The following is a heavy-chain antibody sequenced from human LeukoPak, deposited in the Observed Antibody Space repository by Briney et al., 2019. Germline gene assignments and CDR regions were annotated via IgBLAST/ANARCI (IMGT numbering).Heavy chain of an antibody. V-gene: IGHV1-3*01. CDR3: AREDVLLWFGELSYGWFDP. CDR2: INAGNGNT. CDR1: GYTFTSYA. Sequence: GASVKVSCKASGYTFTSYAMHWVRQAPGQRLEWMGWINAGNGNTKYSQKFQGRVTITRDTSASTAYMELSSLRSEDTAVYYCAREDVLLWFGELSYGWFDPWGQGTLVTVSS. D-gene: IGHD3-10*01. J-gene: IGHJ5*02.